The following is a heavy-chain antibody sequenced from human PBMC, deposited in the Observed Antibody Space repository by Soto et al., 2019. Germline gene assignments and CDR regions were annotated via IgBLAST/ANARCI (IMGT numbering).Heavy chain of an antibody. CDR1: GGSISSSNW. D-gene: IGHD2-2*01. CDR3: ARVVGGYYYGMDV. Sequence: QVQLQESGPGLVKPSGTLSLTCAVSGGSISSSNWWSWVRQPPGKGLEWIGEIYHSGSTNYNPSLKSRVTISGDKSKNQFALKLSSVTAADTAVYYCARVVGGYYYGMDVWGQGTTVTVSS. V-gene: IGHV4-4*02. CDR2: IYHSGST. J-gene: IGHJ6*02.